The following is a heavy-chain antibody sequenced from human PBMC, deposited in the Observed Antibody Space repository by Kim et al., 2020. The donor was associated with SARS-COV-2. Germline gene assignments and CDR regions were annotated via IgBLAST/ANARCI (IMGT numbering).Heavy chain of an antibody. CDR1: GGSISSSSYY. D-gene: IGHD3-22*01. CDR3: ARDLTMIVVVKHLGAFDI. Sequence: SETLSLTCTVSGGSISSSSYYWGWIRQPPGKGLEWIGSIYYSGSTYYNPSLKSRVTISVDTSKNQFSLKLSSVTAADTAVYYCARDLTMIVVVKHLGAFDIWGQGTMVTVSS. J-gene: IGHJ3*02. CDR2: IYYSGST. V-gene: IGHV4-39*07.